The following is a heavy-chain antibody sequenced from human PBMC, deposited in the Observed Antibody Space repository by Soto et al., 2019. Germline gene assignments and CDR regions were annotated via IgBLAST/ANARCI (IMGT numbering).Heavy chain of an antibody. J-gene: IGHJ1*01. CDR2: ISSNGGST. CDR3: VKGPLDDSGYDSGYFQH. D-gene: IGHD5-12*01. V-gene: IGHV3-64D*06. CDR1: GFTFSSYA. Sequence: GSLRLSCSASGFTFSSYAMHWVRQAPGKGLEYVSAISSNGGSTYYADSVKGRFTISRDNSKNTLYLQMSSLRAEDTAVYYCVKGPLDDSGYDSGYFQHWGQGTLVTVSS.